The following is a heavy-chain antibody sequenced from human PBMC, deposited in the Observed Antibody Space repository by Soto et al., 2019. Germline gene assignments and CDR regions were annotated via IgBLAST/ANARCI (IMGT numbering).Heavy chain of an antibody. CDR2: ISSTTNYI. V-gene: IGHV3-21*06. CDR3: ARESEDLTSNFDY. CDR1: GFIFTRYS. J-gene: IGHJ4*02. Sequence: LRLSCAASGFIFTRYSMNWVRQAPGKGLEWVSSISSTTNYIYYGDSMKGRFTISRDNAKNSLYLEMNSLRAEDTAVYYCARESEDLTSNFDYWGQGTLVTVS.